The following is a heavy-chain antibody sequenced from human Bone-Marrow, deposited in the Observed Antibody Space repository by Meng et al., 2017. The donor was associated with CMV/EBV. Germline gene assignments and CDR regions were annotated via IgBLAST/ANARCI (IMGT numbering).Heavy chain of an antibody. D-gene: IGHD3-3*01. Sequence: SETLSLTCTVSGGSISSYYWSWIRQPPGKGLEWIGYIYYSGSTNYNPSLKSRVTISVDTSKNQFSLKLSSVTAADTAVYYCARDMDFWSGQGVMDVWGQGTTVTVSS. J-gene: IGHJ6*02. CDR3: ARDMDFWSGQGVMDV. CDR1: GGSISSYY. V-gene: IGHV4-59*01. CDR2: IYYSGST.